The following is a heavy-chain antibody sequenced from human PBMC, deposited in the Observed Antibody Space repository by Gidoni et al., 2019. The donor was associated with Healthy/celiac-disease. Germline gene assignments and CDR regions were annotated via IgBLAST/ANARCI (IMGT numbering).Heavy chain of an antibody. CDR2: ISSSSSYT. J-gene: IGHJ6*02. V-gene: IGHV3-11*05. Sequence: QVQLVESGGGLVKPGGSLRLSCAASGFTFSDYYMSWIRQAPGKGLEWVSYISSSSSYTNYADSVKGRFTISRDNAKNSLYLQMNSLRAEDTAVYYCARDKEVGATNPLDVWGQGTTVTVSS. CDR3: ARDKEVGATNPLDV. CDR1: GFTFSDYY. D-gene: IGHD1-26*01.